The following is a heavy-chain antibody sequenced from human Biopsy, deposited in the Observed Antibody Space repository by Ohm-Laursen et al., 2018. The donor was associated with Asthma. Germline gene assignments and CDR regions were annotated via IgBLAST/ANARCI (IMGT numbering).Heavy chain of an antibody. Sequence: GASVKVSCQASGYTFISYAIHWVRQAPGQRLEWMGWINAGNGNPKNSQKFQGRVTISRDTSASTAYMYLSSLRSEDTAVYYGARTYYDFLTGQVNDAFAMWGQGTMVTVSS. CDR1: GYTFISYA. CDR2: INAGNGNP. CDR3: ARTYYDFLTGQVNDAFAM. V-gene: IGHV1-3*01. D-gene: IGHD3-9*01. J-gene: IGHJ3*02.